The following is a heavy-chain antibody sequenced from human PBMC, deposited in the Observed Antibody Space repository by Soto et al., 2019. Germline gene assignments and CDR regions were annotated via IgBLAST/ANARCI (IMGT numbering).Heavy chain of an antibody. D-gene: IGHD3-10*01. Sequence: GGALRLSCADSGLTFSTSGMHWVRQSPGKGLEWVAMISHDGSHEYYGDSVKGRFSVSRDNSHNILHLQMNSLRIEDTAVYFCARNTDHRLVRGWLDPWGQGTLVTVSS. J-gene: IGHJ5*02. V-gene: IGHV3-30*03. CDR1: GLTFSTSG. CDR2: ISHDGSHE. CDR3: ARNTDHRLVRGWLDP.